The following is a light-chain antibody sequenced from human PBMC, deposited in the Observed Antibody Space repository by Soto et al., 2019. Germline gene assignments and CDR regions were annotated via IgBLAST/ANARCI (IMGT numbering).Light chain of an antibody. CDR1: QSIRSER. CDR2: DAS. J-gene: IGKJ1*01. Sequence: EIVLTQSPDTLSLSPGERATLSCRASQSIRSERLAWYQQKPGQAPRLVIFDASNRASGMPERFSGSGSGTDFTLTIARLEPEDFALYYCQQYGSSPPTFGQGTKVDIK. CDR3: QQYGSSPPT. V-gene: IGKV3-20*01.